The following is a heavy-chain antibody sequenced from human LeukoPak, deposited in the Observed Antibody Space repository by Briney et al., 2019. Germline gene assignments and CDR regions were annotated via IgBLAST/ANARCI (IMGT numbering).Heavy chain of an antibody. CDR3: ARGIAAAANRYYFDY. D-gene: IGHD6-13*01. J-gene: IGHJ4*02. CDR1: GGSFSGYY. Sequence: PSETLSLTRAVYGGSFSGYYWSWIRQPPGKGLEWIGEINHSGSTNYNPSLKSRVTISVDTSKNQFSLKLSSVTAADTAVYYCARGIAAAANRYYFDYWGQGTLVTVSS. CDR2: INHSGST. V-gene: IGHV4-34*01.